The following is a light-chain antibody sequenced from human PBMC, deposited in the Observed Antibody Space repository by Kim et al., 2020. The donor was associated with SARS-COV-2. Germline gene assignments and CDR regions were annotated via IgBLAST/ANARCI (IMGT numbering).Light chain of an antibody. J-gene: IGLJ1*01. CDR3: SSYTSSSTQV. Sequence: GQSVNISCTGTSSDVGGYNYVSWYQQHPGKAPKLLIYDVSYRPSGVSNRFSGSKSGNTASLTISGLQAEDEADYYCSSYTSSSTQVFGTGTRSPS. CDR1: SSDVGGYNY. CDR2: DVS. V-gene: IGLV2-14*03.